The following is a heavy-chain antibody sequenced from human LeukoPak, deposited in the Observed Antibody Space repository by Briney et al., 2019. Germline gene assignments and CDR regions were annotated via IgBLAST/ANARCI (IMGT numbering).Heavy chain of an antibody. CDR2: IFNDGGT. V-gene: IGHV3-66*02. Sequence: GGSLRLSCAVSGFTVGRNYMSWVRQAPGKGLDWVSAIFNDGGTHYADSVKGRFTISRDNPKNTLYLQMNSLRAEDTAIYYCAKVVQYTASTGTGLDYWGQGTLVTVSS. CDR1: GFTVGRNY. CDR3: AKVVQYTASTGTGLDY. J-gene: IGHJ4*02. D-gene: IGHD6-13*01.